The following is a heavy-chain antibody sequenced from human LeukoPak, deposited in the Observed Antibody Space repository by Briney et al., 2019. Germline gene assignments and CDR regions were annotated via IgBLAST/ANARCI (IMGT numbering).Heavy chain of an antibody. CDR1: GFTFSNYA. CDR2: ISYEGSSK. J-gene: IGHJ5*02. D-gene: IGHD3-10*01. CDR3: ASPKRGDAILPDH. V-gene: IGHV3-30*04. Sequence: PGGSLRLSCVASGFTFSNYAMHWVRQAPGKGLEWVVVISYEGSSKYYADSVKGRFTISRDNSKNTLHLQMDSLRDEDTAVYYCASPKRGDAILPDHWGQGTLVTVSS.